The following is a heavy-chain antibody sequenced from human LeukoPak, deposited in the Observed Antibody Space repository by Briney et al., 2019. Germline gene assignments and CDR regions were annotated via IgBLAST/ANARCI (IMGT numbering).Heavy chain of an antibody. CDR1: GFTFSSYS. J-gene: IGHJ4*02. V-gene: IGHV3-21*01. Sequence: GGSLRLSCAASGFTFSSYSMNWVRQAPGKGLEWVSSISSSSYIYYADSVKGRFTISRDNAKNSLYLQMNSLRAEDTAVYYCARAVYDYVWGSHRQPLYYFDYWGQGTLVTVSS. D-gene: IGHD3-16*02. CDR2: ISSSSYI. CDR3: ARAVYDYVWGSHRQPLYYFDY.